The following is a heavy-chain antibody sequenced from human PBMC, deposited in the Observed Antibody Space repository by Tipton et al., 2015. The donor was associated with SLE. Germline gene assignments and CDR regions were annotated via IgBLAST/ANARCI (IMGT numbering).Heavy chain of an antibody. V-gene: IGHV5-51*03. J-gene: IGHJ6*02. CDR2: IHPDDSKT. CDR3: ARVTWATVIGMGV. CDR1: GYTFTSFW. D-gene: IGHD4-17*01. Sequence: QLVQSGAEVKKPGESLKIFCKGSGYTFTSFWIAWVRQTPGKGLEWMGIIHPDDSKTTYSPSFEGRVTISADKYSSVAYLQWSSLKASDTAMYYCARVTWATVIGMGVWGQGTTVTVSS.